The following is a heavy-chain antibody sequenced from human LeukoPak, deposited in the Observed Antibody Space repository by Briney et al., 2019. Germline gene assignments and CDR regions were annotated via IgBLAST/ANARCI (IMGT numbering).Heavy chain of an antibody. CDR1: GGSISSYY. D-gene: IGHD2-2*01. V-gene: IGHV4-59*01. J-gene: IGHJ6*03. CDR2: IYYSGST. CDR3: AREAKPDCSSTSCYGGEYYYYYMDV. Sequence: SETLSLTCTVSGGSISSYYWSWIRQPPGKGLEWIGYIYYSGSTNYNPSLKSRVTISVDTSKNQFSLKLSSVTAADTAVYYCAREAKPDCSSTSCYGGEYYYYYMDVWGKGTTVTVSS.